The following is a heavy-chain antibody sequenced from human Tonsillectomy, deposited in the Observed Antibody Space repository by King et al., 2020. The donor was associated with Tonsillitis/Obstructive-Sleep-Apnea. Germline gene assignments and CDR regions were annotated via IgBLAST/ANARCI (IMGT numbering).Heavy chain of an antibody. CDR1: GFIVSNNY. CDR2: IYSGGST. V-gene: IGHV3-66*01. D-gene: IGHD6-19*01. Sequence: VQLVESGGGLVQPGGSLRLSCAASGFIVSNNYMNWVRQAPGKGLEWVSVIYSGGSTYYTDSVKDRFTISRDNSKNTLYLQMNTLRAEDTALYYCARGYRYSTGWYNFDYWGQGTLVTVSS. J-gene: IGHJ4*02. CDR3: ARGYRYSTGWYNFDY.